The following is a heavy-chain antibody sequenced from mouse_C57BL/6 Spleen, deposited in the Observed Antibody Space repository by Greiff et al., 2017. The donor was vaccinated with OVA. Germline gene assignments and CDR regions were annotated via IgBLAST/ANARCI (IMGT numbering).Heavy chain of an antibody. CDR2: INPNNGGT. J-gene: IGHJ2*01. CDR3: ARGSSYPYYFDY. Sequence: EVKLQQSGPELVKPGASVKISCQASGYTFTDYYMNWVKQSHGKSLEWIGDINPNNGGTSYNQKFKGKATWTVDKSSSTAYMELRSLTSEDSAVYYCARGSSYPYYFDYWGQGTTLTVSS. D-gene: IGHD1-1*01. V-gene: IGHV1-26*01. CDR1: GYTFTDYY.